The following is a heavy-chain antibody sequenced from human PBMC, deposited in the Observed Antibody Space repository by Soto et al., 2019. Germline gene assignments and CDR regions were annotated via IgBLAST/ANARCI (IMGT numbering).Heavy chain of an antibody. V-gene: IGHV1-3*04. J-gene: IGHJ5*02. CDR3: GRGQATFDP. Sequence: ASVKVSCKASGYTFTSYAMHWVRQAPGQRLEWMGRINTANGDTIYSQNFQGRVTITRDTSASTVYLELSSLRFEDTAVYYCGRGQATFDPWGQGTLVTVSS. CDR2: INTANGDT. CDR1: GYTFTSYA.